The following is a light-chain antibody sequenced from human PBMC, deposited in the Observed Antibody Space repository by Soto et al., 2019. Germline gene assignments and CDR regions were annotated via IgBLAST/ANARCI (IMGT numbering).Light chain of an antibody. J-gene: IGKJ4*01. CDR1: QSVSSN. Sequence: EIVMTQSPATLSVSPGERATLPCRANQSVSSNLAWYQQKPGQAPRLLISGASTRATGIPDRFSGSGSGTEFTLTISSLQSEDFAVYYCQEYNNWPALTFGGGTKVDIK. V-gene: IGKV3-15*01. CDR3: QEYNNWPALT. CDR2: GAS.